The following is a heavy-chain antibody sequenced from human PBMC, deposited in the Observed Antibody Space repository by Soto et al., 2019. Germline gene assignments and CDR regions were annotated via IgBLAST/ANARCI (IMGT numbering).Heavy chain of an antibody. CDR3: ARHEHGYCSSTSCRPYYYYYGMDV. Sequence: PGESLKISCKGSGYSFTSYWIGWVRQMPGKGLEWMGIIYPGDSDTRYSPSFQGQVTISADKSISTAYLQWSSLKASDTAMYYCARHEHGYCSSTSCRPYYYYYGMDVWGQGTTVTVSS. CDR1: GYSFTSYW. D-gene: IGHD2-2*03. J-gene: IGHJ6*02. CDR2: IYPGDSDT. V-gene: IGHV5-51*01.